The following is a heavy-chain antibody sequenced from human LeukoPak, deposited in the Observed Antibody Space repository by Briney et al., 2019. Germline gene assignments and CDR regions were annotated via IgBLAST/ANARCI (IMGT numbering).Heavy chain of an antibody. CDR3: ARDRGCGDCYPPANDAFDI. CDR2: IYSGGST. Sequence: GGSLRVSCADSGFTLSSYYMSGVRQAPGRGVEWVSVIYSGGSTYYADSVKGRFTISRDNSKSTLYLQMNSLRAEDTAVYYCARDRGCGDCYPPANDAFDIWGQGTMVTVSS. J-gene: IGHJ3*02. CDR1: GFTLSSYY. V-gene: IGHV3-66*01. D-gene: IGHD2-21*02.